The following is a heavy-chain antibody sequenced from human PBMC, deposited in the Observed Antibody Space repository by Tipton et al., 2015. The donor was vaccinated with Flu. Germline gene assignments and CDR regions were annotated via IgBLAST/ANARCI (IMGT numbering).Heavy chain of an antibody. J-gene: IGHJ5*01. CDR1: GDSIDSRYY. D-gene: IGHD4-11*01. Sequence: LRLSCSVFGDSIDSRYYWGWIRQPPGKGLEWIGNIHREGNSYYSPSPKSRVTMSIDRSKNQFSLEMRSVTASDTAVYYCARRDYNNYVSDPKNWFNSWGLGTLVTVSS. CDR3: ARRDYNNYVSDPKNWFNS. CDR2: IHREGNS. V-gene: IGHV4-38-2*01.